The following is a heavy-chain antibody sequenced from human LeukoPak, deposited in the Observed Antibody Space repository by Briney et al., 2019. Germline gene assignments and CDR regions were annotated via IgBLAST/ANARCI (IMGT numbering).Heavy chain of an antibody. CDR1: GYTFTGYY. D-gene: IGHD3-3*01. CDR2: INPNSGGT. Sequence: ASVKVSCKASGYTFTGYYMHWVRQAPGQGPEWMEWINPNSGGTNYAQKFQGRVTTTRDTSISTAYMELSRLRSDDTAVYYCASQYDFWSGVTTTPSRWGQGTLVTVSS. CDR3: ASQYDFWSGVTTTPSR. J-gene: IGHJ4*02. V-gene: IGHV1-2*02.